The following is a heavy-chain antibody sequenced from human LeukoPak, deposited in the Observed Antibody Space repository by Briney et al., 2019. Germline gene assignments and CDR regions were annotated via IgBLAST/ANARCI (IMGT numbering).Heavy chain of an antibody. V-gene: IGHV3-20*04. CDR2: INWNGGST. CDR3: ARMGLRYFDRLPQH. D-gene: IGHD3-9*01. Sequence: PGGALRLSCAASGYTFDDYGMSRVRQAPRNGLEWSSGINWNGGSTGYADSVKGRSLIPRDNPKNSLYLQMNSLRAEYTALYYCARMGLRYFDRLPQHWGQGTLVTVSS. CDR1: GYTFDDYG. J-gene: IGHJ1*01.